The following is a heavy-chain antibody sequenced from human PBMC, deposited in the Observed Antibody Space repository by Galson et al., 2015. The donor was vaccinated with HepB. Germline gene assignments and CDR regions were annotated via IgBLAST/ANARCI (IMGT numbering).Heavy chain of an antibody. CDR2: ISGPGGST. CDR3: ARDAAAGGIDY. Sequence: SLRLSCAASGFTFSNYAMSWVRQAPGKGLEWVSTISGPGGSTYYADSVKGRFTISRDNAKNTLYLQMNSLRAEDTAVYYCARDAAAGGIDYWGQGTLVTVSS. J-gene: IGHJ4*02. D-gene: IGHD6-13*01. CDR1: GFTFSNYA. V-gene: IGHV3-23*01.